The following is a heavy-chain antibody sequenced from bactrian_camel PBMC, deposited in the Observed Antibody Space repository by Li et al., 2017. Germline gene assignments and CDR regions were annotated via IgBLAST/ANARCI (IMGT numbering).Heavy chain of an antibody. V-gene: IGHV3-2*01. CDR3: GTWTDLDV. D-gene: IGHD8*01. Sequence: HVQLVESGGGSVQAGGSLRLSCRASGSIYGDACVGWLRQAPGLGLEWVSSISSDISTTQYADSVKGRFTIFRDNAKNTVYLQMNSLKSEDTALYYCGTWTDLDVWGQGTQVTVS. J-gene: IGHJ4*01. CDR1: GSIYGDAC. CDR2: ISSDISTT.